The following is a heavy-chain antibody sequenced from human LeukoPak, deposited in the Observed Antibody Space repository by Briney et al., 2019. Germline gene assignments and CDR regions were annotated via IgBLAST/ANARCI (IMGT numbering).Heavy chain of an antibody. V-gene: IGHV2-5*02. J-gene: IGHJ4*02. CDR1: GFSLSASGVR. CDR3: AHMSTMVRGVTYYFNY. Sequence: SGPTLVNPTQTLTLTCTFSGFSLSASGVRVGWIRQPPGKSLEWLALFYWDDDKRYSPSLKSRLTITKDTSKNQVVLTMTNMDPVDTATYYCAHMSTMVRGVTYYFNYWGQGTLVTVSS. D-gene: IGHD3-10*01. CDR2: FYWDDDK.